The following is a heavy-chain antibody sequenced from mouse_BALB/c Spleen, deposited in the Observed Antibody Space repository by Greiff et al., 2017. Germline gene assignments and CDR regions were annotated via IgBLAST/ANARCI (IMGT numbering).Heavy chain of an antibody. CDR2: ISYSGST. D-gene: IGHD2-4*01. V-gene: IGHV3-2*02. CDR3: ARYGDDYDWYFDV. J-gene: IGHJ1*01. Sequence: VQLKESGPGLVKPSQSLSLTCTVTGYSITSDYAWNWIRQFPGNKLEWMGYISYSGSTSYNPSLKSRISITRDTSKNQFFLQLNSVTTEDTATYYCARYGDDYDWYFDVWGAGTTVTVSS. CDR1: GYSITSDYA.